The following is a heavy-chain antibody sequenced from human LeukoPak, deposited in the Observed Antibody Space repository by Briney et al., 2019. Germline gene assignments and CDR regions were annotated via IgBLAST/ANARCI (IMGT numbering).Heavy chain of an antibody. CDR3: ARGGSTVTTFY. CDR1: GGTSSSYT. J-gene: IGHJ4*02. V-gene: IGHV1-69*02. D-gene: IGHD4-17*01. Sequence: RASVEVSCKASGGTSSSYTISWVRQAPGQGLEWMGRIIPILGIANYAQKFQGRVTITADKSTSTAYMELSSLRSEDTAVYYCARGGSTVTTFYWGQGTLVTVSS. CDR2: IIPILGIA.